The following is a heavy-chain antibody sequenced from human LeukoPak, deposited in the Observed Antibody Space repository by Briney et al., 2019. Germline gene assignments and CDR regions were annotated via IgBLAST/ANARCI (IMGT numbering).Heavy chain of an antibody. V-gene: IGHV3-9*01. J-gene: IGHJ4*02. D-gene: IGHD6-13*01. Sequence: SGGSLRLSCAASGFTFDDYAMHWVRQAPGKGLEWVSGISWNSGSIGYADSVKGRFTISRDNAKNSLYLQMNSLRAEDTALYYCAKDIGAAADYYFDYWGQGTLVTVSS. CDR2: ISWNSGSI. CDR1: GFTFDDYA. CDR3: AKDIGAAADYYFDY.